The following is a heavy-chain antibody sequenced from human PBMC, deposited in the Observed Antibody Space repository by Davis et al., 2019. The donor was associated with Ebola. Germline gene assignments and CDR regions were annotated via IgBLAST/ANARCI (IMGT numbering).Heavy chain of an antibody. CDR1: GYSFTSYW. CDR2: IYPGDSDT. J-gene: IGHJ5*02. Sequence: GESLKISCKGSGYSFTSYWIGWVRQIPGKGLEWMGIIYPGDSDTRYSPSFQGQVTMSVDKSVNTAYRQWSSLQASDSAIYYCAIRLGMVGTFWLDPWGQGTLVTVSS. CDR3: AIRLGMVGTFWLDP. D-gene: IGHD6-19*01. V-gene: IGHV5-51*01.